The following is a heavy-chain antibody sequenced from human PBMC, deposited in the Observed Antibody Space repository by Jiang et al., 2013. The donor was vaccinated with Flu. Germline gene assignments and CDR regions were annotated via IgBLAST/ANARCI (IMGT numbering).Heavy chain of an antibody. CDR1: GYTFTKYY. D-gene: IGHD2-21*02. CDR2: INPSGGST. CDR3: ARGPISCGGDCYYFDY. V-gene: IGHV1-46*01. J-gene: IGHJ4*02. Sequence: QSGAEVKKPGASVKVSCKASGYTFTKYYMHWVRQAPGQGLEWMGIINPSGGSTNYAQKFEGRVTMTSDTSTTTVYMELSSLRSDDTAVYFCARGPISCGGDCYYFDYWGQGTLVAVSS.